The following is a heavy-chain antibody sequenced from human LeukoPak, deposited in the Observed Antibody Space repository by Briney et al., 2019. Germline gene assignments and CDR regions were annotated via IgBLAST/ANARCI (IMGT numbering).Heavy chain of an antibody. J-gene: IGHJ4*02. CDR3: ARATTVTTY. CDR2: INPSGGST. V-gene: IGHV1-46*01. D-gene: IGHD4-11*01. Sequence: ASVKVSCKVSGDTFTSYDINWVRQATGQGLEWMGIINPSGGSTSYAQKFQGRVTMTRDTSTSTVYMELSSLRSEDTAVYYCARATTVTTYWGQGTLVTVSS. CDR1: GDTFTSYD.